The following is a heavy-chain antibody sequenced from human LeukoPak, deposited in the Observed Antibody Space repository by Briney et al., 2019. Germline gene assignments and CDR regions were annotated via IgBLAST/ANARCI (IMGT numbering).Heavy chain of an antibody. Sequence: ASVKVSCKASGGTFSSYAISWVRQAPGQGLEWMGGIIPIFGTANYAQKFQGRVTITADESTSTAYMELSSLRSEDTAVYYCARGIMSHDDYGGNWFGPWGQGTLVTVSS. V-gene: IGHV1-69*01. CDR2: IIPIFGTA. J-gene: IGHJ5*02. CDR3: ARGIMSHDDYGGNWFGP. CDR1: GGTFSSYA. D-gene: IGHD4-17*01.